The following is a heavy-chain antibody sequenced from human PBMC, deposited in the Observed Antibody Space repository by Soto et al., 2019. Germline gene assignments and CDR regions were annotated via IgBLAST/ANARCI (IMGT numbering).Heavy chain of an antibody. J-gene: IGHJ5*02. V-gene: IGHV4-4*07. CDR2: VYSSGVT. CDR1: GGSMSSYY. Sequence: QVHLQQSGPGLVNPSETLSLTCTVSGGSMSSYYWTWIRQPAGKGLEWIGRVYSSGVTHYNPSLKSRVTISLYTSKNQFSLRLLYVTDADTAVYYCARGQRFSDWFDPWGHATLVTVSS. CDR3: ARGQRFSDWFDP. D-gene: IGHD3-3*01.